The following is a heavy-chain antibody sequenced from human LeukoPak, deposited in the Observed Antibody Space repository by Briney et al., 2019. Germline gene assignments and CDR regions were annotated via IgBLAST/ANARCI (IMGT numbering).Heavy chain of an antibody. D-gene: IGHD6-13*01. V-gene: IGHV1-18*01. CDR3: ARGQDSSSWYRFDP. CDR2: ISAYNGNT. CDR1: GYTFISYG. J-gene: IGHJ5*02. Sequence: DSVKVSCKASGYTFISYGISWVRQAPGQGLEWMGWISAYNGNTNYAQKLQGRVTMTTDTSASTAYMELRSLRSDDTAVYYCARGQDSSSWYRFDPWGQGTLVTVSS.